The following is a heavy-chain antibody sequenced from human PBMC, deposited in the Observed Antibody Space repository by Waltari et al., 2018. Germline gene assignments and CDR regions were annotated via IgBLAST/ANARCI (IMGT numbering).Heavy chain of an antibody. J-gene: IGHJ4*02. D-gene: IGHD6-6*01. CDR1: GSTFPGYY. Sequence: QVQLLHSGAEVTTPGASVKVPCKASGSTFPGYYMTGVYPAPGQGLEWMGRINHNSGGTNYAQKFQGRVNMTRETSISTAYMELSRLRCDDTAVYYCARSIAARPGGRVDYWGQGTLVTVSS. CDR3: ARSIAARPGGRVDY. V-gene: IGHV1-2*06. CDR2: INHNSGGT.